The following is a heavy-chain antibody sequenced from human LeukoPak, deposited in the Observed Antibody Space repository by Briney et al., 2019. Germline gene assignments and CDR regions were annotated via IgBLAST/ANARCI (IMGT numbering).Heavy chain of an antibody. V-gene: IGHV1-46*01. Sequence: ASVNVSCKASGYTFTTFSIHWVRQAPGQGLEWMGIINPSDGTTMYAQKFQGRVTMTGDTSTSTLYMEVSSLRAADTAVYYCARHIVATSSPDYWGQGTLVTVSS. D-gene: IGHD5-12*01. J-gene: IGHJ4*02. CDR1: GYTFTTFS. CDR3: ARHIVATSSPDY. CDR2: INPSDGTT.